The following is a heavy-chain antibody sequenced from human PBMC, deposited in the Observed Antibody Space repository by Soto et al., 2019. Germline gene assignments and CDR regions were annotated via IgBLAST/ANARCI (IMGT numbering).Heavy chain of an antibody. CDR3: ARDRHYYDFWRGYYTGDNVTYGMDV. V-gene: IGHV1-69*13. CDR2: IIPIFGTA. CDR1: GGTFSSYA. J-gene: IGHJ6*02. Sequence: GASVKVSCKASGGTFSSYAISWVRQAPGQGLEWMGGIIPIFGTANYAQKFQGRVTITADESTSTAYMELSSLRSEDTAVYYCARDRHYYDFWRGYYTGDNVTYGMDVWRHGTTGTVSS. D-gene: IGHD3-3*01.